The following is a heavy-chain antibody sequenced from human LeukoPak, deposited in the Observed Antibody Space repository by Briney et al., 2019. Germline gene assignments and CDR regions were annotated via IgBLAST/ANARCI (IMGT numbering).Heavy chain of an antibody. V-gene: IGHV4-34*01. CDR2: INHSGST. Sequence: PSETLSLTCAVYGGSFSGYYWSWIRQPPGKGLEWLGEINHSGSTNYNPSLKSRVTISVDTSKNQFSLKLSSVTVADTAVYYCARTVQLWLPFTRIFQAFGASQYFDYWGQGTLVTVSS. J-gene: IGHJ4*02. CDR1: GGSFSGYY. D-gene: IGHD5-18*01. CDR3: ARTVQLWLPFTRIFQAFGASQYFDY.